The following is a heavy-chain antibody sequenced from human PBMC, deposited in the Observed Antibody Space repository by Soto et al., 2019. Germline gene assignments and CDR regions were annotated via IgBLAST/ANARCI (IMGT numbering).Heavy chain of an antibody. CDR2: ISWDGGST. Sequence: EVQLVESGGVGVQPGGSLRLSCAASGFTFDDYTMHWVRQAPGKGLECVSLISWDGGSTYYADSVKGRFTISRDNSKNSLYLQMNSLRTEDTALYYCAKDIFDDYGDYRYFDLWGRGTLVTVSS. CDR3: AKDIFDDYGDYRYFDL. D-gene: IGHD4-17*01. CDR1: GFTFDDYT. V-gene: IGHV3-43*01. J-gene: IGHJ2*01.